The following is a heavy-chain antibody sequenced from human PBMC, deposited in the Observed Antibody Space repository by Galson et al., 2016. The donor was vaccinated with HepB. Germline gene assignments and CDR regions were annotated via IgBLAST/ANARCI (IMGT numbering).Heavy chain of an antibody. CDR2: IYYSGST. Sequence: SETLSLTCTVSGGSVSGGSYYWSWIRQPPGKGLEWIGYIYYSGSTNYNPSLKSRVTISVGTSKNQFSLKLSSVTAADTAVYYWAREIAVAGHDAFDSWGQGTKGTVSS. V-gene: IGHV4-61*01. CDR1: GGSVSGGSYY. CDR3: AREIAVAGHDAFDS. J-gene: IGHJ3*02. D-gene: IGHD6-19*01.